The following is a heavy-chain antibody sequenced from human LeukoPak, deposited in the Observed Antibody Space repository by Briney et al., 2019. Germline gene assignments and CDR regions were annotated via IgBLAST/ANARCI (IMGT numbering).Heavy chain of an antibody. CDR2: ISGIGGST. Sequence: GGSLRLSCAASGFTFTSYAMSWVRQAPGKGLEWVSTISGIGGSTYYADSVKGRFTISRDNSKKTLYLQMNSLRAEDTAVYYCAKRPGQEYYYGMDVWGQGTTVTVSS. CDR1: GFTFTSYA. CDR3: AKRPGQEYYYGMDV. V-gene: IGHV3-23*01. J-gene: IGHJ6*02.